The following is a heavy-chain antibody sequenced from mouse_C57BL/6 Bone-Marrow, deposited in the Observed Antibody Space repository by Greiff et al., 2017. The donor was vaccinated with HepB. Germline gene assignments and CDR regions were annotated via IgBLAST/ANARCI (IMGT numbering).Heavy chain of an antibody. Sequence: VKLQQSGAELARPGASVKMSCKASGYTFTSYTMHWVKQRPGRGLEWIGYINHSSGYTKYTQKFKDKATLTADKSSSTAYMQLSSLTSEDSAVYYCARYTRRDYAMDYWGQGTSVTVSS. J-gene: IGHJ4*01. CDR2: INHSSGYT. D-gene: IGHD3-3*01. CDR1: GYTFTSYT. CDR3: ARYTRRDYAMDY. V-gene: IGHV1-4*01.